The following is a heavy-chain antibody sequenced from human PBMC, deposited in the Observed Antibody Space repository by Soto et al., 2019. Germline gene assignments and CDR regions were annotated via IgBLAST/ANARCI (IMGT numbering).Heavy chain of an antibody. D-gene: IGHD2-2*01. CDR2: IWYDGSNK. CDR3: AVHDQPYCISTSCLPDY. CDR1: GFTFSSYG. V-gene: IGHV3-33*01. J-gene: IGHJ4*02. Sequence: PGGSLRLSCAASGFTFSSYGMHWVRQAPGKGLEWVAVIWYDGSNKYYADSVKGRFTISRDNSKNTLYLQMNSLRAEDTAVYYCAVHDQPYCISTSCLPDYWGQGTLVTVSS.